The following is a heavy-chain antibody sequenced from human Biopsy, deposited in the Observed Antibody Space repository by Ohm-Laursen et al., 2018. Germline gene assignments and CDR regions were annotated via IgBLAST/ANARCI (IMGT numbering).Heavy chain of an antibody. CDR2: INHSGGT. CDR3: VRGVDYYDPYHYYALDV. Sequence: SETLSLTCAVYGEPFNGYYWSWIRRTPGKGLEWIGEINHSGGTNYNPSLKSRVTISVDTSKNQFSLKVRSVTAADTAVYYCVRGVDYYDPYHYYALDVWGQGTTVTVSS. V-gene: IGHV4-34*01. CDR1: GEPFNGYY. J-gene: IGHJ6*02. D-gene: IGHD3-22*01.